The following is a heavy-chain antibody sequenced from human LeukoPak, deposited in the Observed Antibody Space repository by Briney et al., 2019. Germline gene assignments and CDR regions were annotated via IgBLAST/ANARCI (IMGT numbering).Heavy chain of an antibody. V-gene: IGHV3-23*01. D-gene: IGHD3-22*01. CDR3: VRDDDRPDNGLDY. CDR1: GFTFSSYA. Sequence: GGSLRPSCAASGFTFSSYAMSWVRQAPGKGLEWVSAISGSGGSTYYADSVKGRFTISRDNSKNTLYLQMNSLRAEDTAVYYCVRDDDRPDNGLDYWGQGTLVTVSS. CDR2: ISGSGGST. J-gene: IGHJ4*02.